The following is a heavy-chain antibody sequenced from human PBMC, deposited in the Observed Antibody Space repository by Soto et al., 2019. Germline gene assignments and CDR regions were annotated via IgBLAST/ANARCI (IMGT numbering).Heavy chain of an antibody. CDR2: VYYTGST. CDR3: ARDGGYPNWFDP. CDR1: GGSISSYY. Sequence: QVQLQESGPGLVKPSETLSLTCTVSGGSISSYYWSWIRQPPGKGLEWIGYVYYTGSTSYNPSLKSRVTISVDTSKNQFSLKLSSVTAADTAVYYCARDGGYPNWFDPWGQGTLVTVSS. V-gene: IGHV4-59*01. J-gene: IGHJ5*02. D-gene: IGHD3-16*01.